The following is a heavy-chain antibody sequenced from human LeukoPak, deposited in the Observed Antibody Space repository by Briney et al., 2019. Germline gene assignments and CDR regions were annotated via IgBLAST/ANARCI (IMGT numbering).Heavy chain of an antibody. J-gene: IGHJ4*02. CDR2: ISSSSSTI. Sequence: GGSLRLSCAASGFTFSSYSMNWVRQAPGKGLEWVSYISSSSSTIYYADSVKSRFTISRDNAKNSPYLKMNSLRAEDTAVYYCARDHEIDYDILTGYSLDYWGQGTLVTVSS. CDR3: ARDHEIDYDILTGYSLDY. D-gene: IGHD3-9*01. V-gene: IGHV3-48*01. CDR1: GFTFSSYS.